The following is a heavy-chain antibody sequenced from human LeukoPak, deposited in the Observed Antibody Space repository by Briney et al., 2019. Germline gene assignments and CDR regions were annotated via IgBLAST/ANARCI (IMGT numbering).Heavy chain of an antibody. J-gene: IGHJ4*02. CDR2: ISGSGGST. D-gene: IGHD6-13*01. CDR1: GFTFSSYA. CDR3: AKDQGGYSSSWWEGFLGYYFDY. V-gene: IGHV3-23*01. Sequence: GGSLRLSCAASGFTFSSYAMSWVRQAPGKGLEWVSAISGSGGSTYYADSVKGWFTISRDNSKNTLYLQMNSLRAEDTAVYYCAKDQGGYSSSWWEGFLGYYFDYWGQGTLVTVSS.